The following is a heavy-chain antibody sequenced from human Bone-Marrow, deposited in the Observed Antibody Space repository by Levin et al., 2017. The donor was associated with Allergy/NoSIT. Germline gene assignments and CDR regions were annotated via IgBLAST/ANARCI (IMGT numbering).Heavy chain of an antibody. CDR2: ISWNSGSR. CDR3: ARDKRAATPYYLDD. CDR1: GFTFDDYA. V-gene: IGHV3-9*01. J-gene: IGHJ4*02. Sequence: QLGESLKISCAASGFTFDDYAMHWVRQAPGKGLEWVSGISWNSGSRGYADSVKGRFTISRDNAKNSLYLQMNSLRPEDTALYYCARDKRAATPYYLDDWGQGTLVTVSS. D-gene: IGHD2-15*01.